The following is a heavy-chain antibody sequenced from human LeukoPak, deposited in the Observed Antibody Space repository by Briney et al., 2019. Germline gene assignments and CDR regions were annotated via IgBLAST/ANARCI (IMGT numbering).Heavy chain of an antibody. J-gene: IGHJ5*02. D-gene: IGHD2-15*01. V-gene: IGHV1-3*01. CDR3: ARELYCSGGSCYSGFDP. CDR2: INAGNGNT. Sequence: GASVKDSFKASGYTFTSYAMHWVRQAPGQRVEWMGWINAGNGNTKYSQKFQGRVTITRDTSASTAYMELSSLRSEDRAVYYCARELYCSGGSCYSGFDPWGQGTLVTVPS. CDR1: GYTFTSYA.